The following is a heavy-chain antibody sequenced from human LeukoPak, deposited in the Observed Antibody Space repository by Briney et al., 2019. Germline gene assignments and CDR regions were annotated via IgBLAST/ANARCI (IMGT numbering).Heavy chain of an antibody. Sequence: GESLKISCKESGYSFTYWIGWVRQMPGKGLEWMGIVYSGDSRAKYSPSFEGRVTISADNSINTAYLQWSSLEASDTAMYYCTSARDGDFRWDYWGQGTLVTVSS. V-gene: IGHV5-51*01. CDR1: GYSFTYW. CDR2: VYSGDSRA. D-gene: IGHD2-21*02. CDR3: TSARDGDFRWDY. J-gene: IGHJ4*02.